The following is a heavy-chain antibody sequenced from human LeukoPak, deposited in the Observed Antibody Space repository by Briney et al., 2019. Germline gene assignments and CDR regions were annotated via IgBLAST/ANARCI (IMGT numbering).Heavy chain of an antibody. CDR1: GFTFSNAW. J-gene: IGHJ4*02. V-gene: IGHV3-15*07. D-gene: IGHD3-22*01. CDR3: TTESYYDSTAEWAY. Sequence: GGSLRLSCAASGFTFSNAWMNWVRQAPGKGLEWVGRIKSKTDGGTTDYAAPVKGRFTISRDDSKNTLYLQMNSLKTEDTAAYYCTTESYYDSTAEWAYWGQGTLVTVSS. CDR2: IKSKTDGGTT.